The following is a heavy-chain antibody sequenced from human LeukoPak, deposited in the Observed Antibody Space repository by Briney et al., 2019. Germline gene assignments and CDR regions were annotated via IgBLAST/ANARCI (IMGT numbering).Heavy chain of an antibody. D-gene: IGHD2-21*01. Sequence: GASVKVSCKASGGTFSSYAISWVRQATGQGLEWMGWMNPNSGNTGYAQKFQGRVTMTRNTSISTAYMELSSLRSEDTAVYYCARDSRTLHIVVSAWFDPWGQGTLVTVSS. J-gene: IGHJ5*02. CDR2: MNPNSGNT. CDR1: GGTFSSYA. CDR3: ARDSRTLHIVVSAWFDP. V-gene: IGHV1-8*02.